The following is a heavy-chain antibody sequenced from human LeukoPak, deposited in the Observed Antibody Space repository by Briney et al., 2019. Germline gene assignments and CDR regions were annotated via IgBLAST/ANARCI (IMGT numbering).Heavy chain of an antibody. Sequence: SETLSLTCTVSGGSITSAGYYWGWIRQPPGKELEWIGIIYYSGNTYYNPSLKSRVTISVDTSKNQFSLKLSSVTAADTAVYYCASLDYWGQGTLVTVSS. CDR2: IYYSGNT. J-gene: IGHJ4*02. CDR1: GGSITSAGYY. CDR3: ASLDY. V-gene: IGHV4-39*01.